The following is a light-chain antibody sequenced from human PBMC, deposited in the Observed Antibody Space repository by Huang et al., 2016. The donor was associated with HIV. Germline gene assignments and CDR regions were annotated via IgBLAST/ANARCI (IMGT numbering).Light chain of an antibody. CDR2: GSS. J-gene: IGKJ4*01. V-gene: IGKV3-15*01. Sequence: EIVMTQSPATLSVSPGQRVTLSCRANRSVSTNLAWYQQRHGQAPRLLIYGSSTRAPVIPARFSGSGSGTDFSLTISSLQSEDVALYYCHQYNNWLLSFGGGTRV. CDR3: HQYNNWLLS. CDR1: RSVSTN.